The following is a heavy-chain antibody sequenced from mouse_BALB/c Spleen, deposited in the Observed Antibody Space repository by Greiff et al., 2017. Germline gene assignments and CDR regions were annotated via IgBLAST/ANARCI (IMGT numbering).Heavy chain of an antibody. CDR1: GYSITSGYY. CDR2: ISYDGSN. Sequence: DVKLQESGPGLVKPSQSLSLTCSVTGYSITSGYYWNWIRQFPGNKLEWMGYISYDGSNNYNPSLKNRISITRDTSKNQFFLKLNSVTTEDTATYYCARRPPFDYWGQGTTLTVSS. J-gene: IGHJ2*01. V-gene: IGHV3-6*02. CDR3: ARRPPFDY.